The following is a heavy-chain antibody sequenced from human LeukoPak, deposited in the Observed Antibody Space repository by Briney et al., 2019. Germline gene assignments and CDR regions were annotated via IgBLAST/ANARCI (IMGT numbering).Heavy chain of an antibody. V-gene: IGHV3-23*01. D-gene: IGHD1-26*01. CDR1: GLTVSSNY. Sequence: PGGSLRLSCAASGLTVSSNYMSWVRQAPGKGLEWVSAISDSGGSTYYADSVKGRFTISRDNSKKTLYLQMNSLRAEDTAVYYCAKGGSYTQNDYWGQGTVVTVSS. J-gene: IGHJ4*02. CDR3: AKGGSYTQNDY. CDR2: ISDSGGST.